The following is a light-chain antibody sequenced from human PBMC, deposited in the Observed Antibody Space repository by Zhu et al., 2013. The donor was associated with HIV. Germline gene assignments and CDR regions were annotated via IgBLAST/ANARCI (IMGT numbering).Light chain of an antibody. J-gene: IGKJ4*01. Sequence: EIVMTQSPAILSVFPGERATLSCRSSQSLSNKLAWYQQRLGQPPRLLIYGASIRATGVPGRFSGSGSGTEFTLTISSLQSEDSAVYYCQQYNKWPPLTFGGGTKVEIK. CDR1: QSLSNK. CDR3: QQYNKWPPLT. V-gene: IGKV3-15*01. CDR2: GAS.